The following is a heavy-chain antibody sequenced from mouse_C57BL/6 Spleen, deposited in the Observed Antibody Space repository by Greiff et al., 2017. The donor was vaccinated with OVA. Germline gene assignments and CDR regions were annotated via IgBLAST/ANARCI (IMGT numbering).Heavy chain of an antibody. D-gene: IGHD2-5*01. V-gene: IGHV1-85*01. CDR3: ARGVDSTPFAY. CDR2: IYPRDGST. J-gene: IGHJ3*01. CDR1: GYTFTSYD. Sequence: QVQLKESGPELVKPGASVKLSCKASGYTFTSYDINWVKQRPGQGLEWIGWIYPRDGSTKYNEKFKGKATLTVDTSSSTAYMELHSLTSEDSAVYFCARGVDSTPFAYWGQGTLVTVSA.